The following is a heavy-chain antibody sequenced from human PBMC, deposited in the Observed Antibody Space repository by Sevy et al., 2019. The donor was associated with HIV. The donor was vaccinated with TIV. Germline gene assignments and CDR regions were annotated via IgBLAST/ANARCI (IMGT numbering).Heavy chain of an antibody. Sequence: ASVKVSCKASGYTFTNYHITWVRQAPGQGLEWMGRITPNNGDTNYAQRLQGGVTMTTDTSTSTAYIELRSLRSDDTAVYYCARAPSGSQGPGQYFHHWGQGTLVTVSS. CDR1: GYTFTNYH. D-gene: IGHD1-26*01. V-gene: IGHV1-18*01. CDR2: ITPNNGDT. J-gene: IGHJ1*01. CDR3: ARAPSGSQGPGQYFHH.